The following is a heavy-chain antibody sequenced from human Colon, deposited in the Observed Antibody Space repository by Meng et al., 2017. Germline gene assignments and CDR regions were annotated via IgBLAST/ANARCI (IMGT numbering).Heavy chain of an antibody. D-gene: IGHD5-12*01. CDR2: ISSDGSTT. Sequence: GESLMISCADSGFTFSSHWMHWVRQAPGKGLEWVSRISSDGSTTGYADSVKGRFTISRDNAKNTLYLHVNSLRGEYTAVYYCTRDLDSGYGLWGQGTLVTVSS. CDR3: TRDLDSGYGL. J-gene: IGHJ4*02. V-gene: IGHV3-74*01. CDR1: GFTFSSHW.